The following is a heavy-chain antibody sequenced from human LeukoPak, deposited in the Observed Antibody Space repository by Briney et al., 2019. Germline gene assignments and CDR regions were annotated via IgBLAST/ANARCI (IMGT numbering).Heavy chain of an antibody. D-gene: IGHD3-22*01. CDR1: GFTFSSYG. J-gene: IGHJ4*02. V-gene: IGHV3-33*01. CDR2: IWYDGSNK. CDR3: ARGEYYYDSSGYYYFDY. Sequence: GGSLRLSCAASGFTFSSYGMHWVRQAPGKGLEWVAVIWYDGSNKYYADSVKGRFTISRDNSKNTLYLQVNSLRAEDTAVYYCARGEYYYDSSGYYYFDYWGQGTLVTVSS.